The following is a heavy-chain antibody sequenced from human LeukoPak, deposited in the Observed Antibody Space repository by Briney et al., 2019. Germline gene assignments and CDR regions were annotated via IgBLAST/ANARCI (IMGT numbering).Heavy chain of an antibody. D-gene: IGHD6-13*01. V-gene: IGHV4-59*01. CDR1: GGSFSYFY. CDR2: IYNSGST. J-gene: IGHJ4*02. Sequence: QTSETLSLTCAVYGGSFSYFYWSWIRQPPGKGLEWIGYIYNSGSTNYNPSLKSRVTISLDTSKNQFSLKLSSVTAADTAVYYCARGVVAAAGRTFDFWGQGTLVTVSS. CDR3: ARGVVAAAGRTFDF.